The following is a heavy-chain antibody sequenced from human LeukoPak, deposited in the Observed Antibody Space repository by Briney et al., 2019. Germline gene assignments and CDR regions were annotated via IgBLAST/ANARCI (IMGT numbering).Heavy chain of an antibody. CDR3: AKGAHGVGGALDY. Sequence: PGGSLRLSCAASGFIFRTYGMNWVRQAPGKRLEYVSGITAGGGNTYYADSLKGRFTISRDDSKYTVFLQMNSLRVEDTAVYYCAKGAHGVGGALDYWGRGSLVTVSS. D-gene: IGHD2-21*01. V-gene: IGHV3-23*01. J-gene: IGHJ4*02. CDR2: ITAGGGNT. CDR1: GFIFRTYG.